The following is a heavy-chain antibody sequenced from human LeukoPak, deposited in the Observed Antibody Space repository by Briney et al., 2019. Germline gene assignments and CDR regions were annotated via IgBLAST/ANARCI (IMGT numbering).Heavy chain of an antibody. J-gene: IGHJ6*03. CDR2: IIPIFGTA. V-gene: IGHV1-69*05. Sequence: ASVKVSCKASGYTFTSYGISWVRQAPGQGLEWMGGIIPIFGTANYAQKFQGRVTITTDESTSTAYMGLSSLRSEDTAVYYCARERLGYCSSTSCSTSSYYYYYMDVWGKGTTVAVSS. CDR1: GYTFTSYG. D-gene: IGHD2-2*01. CDR3: ARERLGYCSSTSCSTSSYYYYYMDV.